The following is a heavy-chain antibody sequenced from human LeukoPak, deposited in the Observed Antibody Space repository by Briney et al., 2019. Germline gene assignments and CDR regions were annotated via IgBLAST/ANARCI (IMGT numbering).Heavy chain of an antibody. Sequence: SVKVSCKASGGTFSSYAISWVRQAPGQGLEGMGGIIPIFGTANYAQKFQGRVTITTDESTSTAYMELSSLRSEDTAVYYCARGDVTIVNWFDPWGQGTLVTVSS. V-gene: IGHV1-69*05. CDR1: GGTFSSYA. J-gene: IGHJ5*02. CDR2: IIPIFGTA. D-gene: IGHD4-11*01. CDR3: ARGDVTIVNWFDP.